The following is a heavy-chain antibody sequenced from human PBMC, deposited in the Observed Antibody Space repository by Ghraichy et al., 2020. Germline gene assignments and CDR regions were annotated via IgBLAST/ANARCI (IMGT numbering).Heavy chain of an antibody. D-gene: IGHD6-13*01. CDR3: ARKITAALDGFDI. Sequence: SETLSLTCTVSGGSISSYYWSWIRQPPGKGLEWIGYIYYSGSTNYNPSLKSRVTISVDTSKNQFSLKLSSVTAADTAVYYCARKITAALDGFDIWGQGTILTISS. CDR2: IYYSGST. J-gene: IGHJ3*02. V-gene: IGHV4-59*01. CDR1: GGSISSYY.